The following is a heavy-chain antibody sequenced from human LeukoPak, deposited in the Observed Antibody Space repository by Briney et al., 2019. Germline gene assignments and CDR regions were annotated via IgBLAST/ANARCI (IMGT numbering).Heavy chain of an antibody. D-gene: IGHD1-1*01. CDR2: IFASGST. CDR1: YDSIGTYL. CDR3: AGLTTETLHFDY. J-gene: IGHJ4*02. Sequence: SETLSLTCTVSYDSIGTYLWNWVRQPAGKGLEWIGRIFASGSTFYSPSLKSRVTMSVDTSKSQFSLKLNSVTAADTAVYYCAGLTTETLHFDYWGQGTLVTVSS. V-gene: IGHV4-4*07.